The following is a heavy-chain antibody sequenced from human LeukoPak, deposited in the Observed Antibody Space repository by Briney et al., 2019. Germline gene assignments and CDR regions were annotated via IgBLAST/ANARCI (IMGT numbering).Heavy chain of an antibody. CDR3: ARDPGGSYSGGDYDAFDI. D-gene: IGHD6-19*01. CDR2: IKRDGSDR. J-gene: IGHJ3*02. CDR1: GFIFKNFW. Sequence: PGGSLRLSCAASGFIFKNFWMTWVRQAPGKGLEWVANIKRDGSDRYYVDSVKGRFTISRDNAKNSLFLQMNSLRAEDTAVYYCARDPGGSYSGGDYDAFDIWGQGTMVTVSS. V-gene: IGHV3-7*01.